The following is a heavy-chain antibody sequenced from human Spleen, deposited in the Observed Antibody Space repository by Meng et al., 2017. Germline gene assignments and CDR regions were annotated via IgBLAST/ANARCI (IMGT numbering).Heavy chain of an antibody. CDR2: INHSGST. CDR3: ARGPTTMAHDFDY. Sequence: QVQLQPWGAGLLKPSETLSLTCAVYGGSFSGYSWSWVRQPPGKGLEWIGEINHSGSTNYNPSLESRATISVDTSQNNLSLKLSSVTAADSAVYYCARGPTTMAHDFDYWGQGTLVTVSS. J-gene: IGHJ4*02. V-gene: IGHV4-34*01. CDR1: GGSFSGYS. D-gene: IGHD4-11*01.